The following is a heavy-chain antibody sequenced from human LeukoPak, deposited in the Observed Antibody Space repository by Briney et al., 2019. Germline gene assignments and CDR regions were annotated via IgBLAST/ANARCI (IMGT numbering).Heavy chain of an antibody. Sequence: GGSLRLSCAASGFTFISSWMTWVRQAPGKGLEWVGRIRSTPDGGATNYAAPVKGRFTISRDDSKNTLYLQMSSLRTEDTAVYYCATDLHFGYCTATSCANYWGQGTLVTVSS. CDR2: IRSTPDGGAT. V-gene: IGHV3-15*06. D-gene: IGHD2-2*03. J-gene: IGHJ4*02. CDR1: GFTFISSW. CDR3: ATDLHFGYCTATSCANY.